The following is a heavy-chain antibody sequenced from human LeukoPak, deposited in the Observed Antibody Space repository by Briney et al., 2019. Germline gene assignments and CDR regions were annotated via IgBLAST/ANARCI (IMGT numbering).Heavy chain of an antibody. J-gene: IGHJ5*02. CDR1: GYTFTSYG. Sequence: ASVKVSCKASGYTFTSYGISWVRQAPGQGLEWMGWISAYNGNTNYAQKLQGRVTMTTDTSTSTAYMELRSLRSDDTAVYYCARDVSIAAAGTSHPWFDPWGQGTLVTVSS. CDR3: ARDVSIAAAGTSHPWFDP. CDR2: ISAYNGNT. V-gene: IGHV1-18*01. D-gene: IGHD6-13*01.